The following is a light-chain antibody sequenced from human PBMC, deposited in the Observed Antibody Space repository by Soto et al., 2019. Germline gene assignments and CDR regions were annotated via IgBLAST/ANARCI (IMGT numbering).Light chain of an antibody. CDR2: YNN. J-gene: IGLJ1*01. CDR3: AAWDDTLKGDV. CDR1: NSNIASNT. Sequence: QSVLTQPPSASETPGQTVSISCSGSNSNIASNTVNWYQHHPGTAPKLLIYYNNQRPSGVPDRFSGSKSGTSASLAISGLQSEDESDYYCAAWDDTLKGDVFGTGKRVTV. V-gene: IGLV1-44*01.